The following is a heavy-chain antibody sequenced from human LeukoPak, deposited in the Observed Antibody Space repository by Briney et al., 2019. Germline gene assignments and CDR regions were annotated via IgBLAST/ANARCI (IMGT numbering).Heavy chain of an antibody. CDR1: GFTFSSYG. CDR2: ISYDGSNK. V-gene: IGHV3-30*18. D-gene: IGHD3-3*01. CDR3: AKEEYEEWLLPLVDY. J-gene: IGHJ4*02. Sequence: PGGSLRLSCAASGFTFSSYGMDWVRHAPGKGLEWVAVISYDGSNKYYADSVKVRFTISRDNSTTTLYLQMNSLSAEDTAVYYCAKEEYEEWLLPLVDYWGQGTLVTVSS.